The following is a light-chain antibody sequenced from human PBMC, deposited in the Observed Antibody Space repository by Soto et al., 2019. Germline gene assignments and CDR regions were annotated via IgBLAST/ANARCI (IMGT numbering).Light chain of an antibody. V-gene: IGLV1-47*01. Sequence: QSVLTHPPSASGTPRGRVTSFFFWGSSKPRSNYVYWYQQSPGTPPKPLIYRNNQRPSGAPGRFSGSKSGTSASLAISGLRSEDEADYYCAEWDDTLGGRYVFGTGTKVTVL. CDR1: SSKPRSNY. J-gene: IGLJ1*01. CDR3: AEWDDTLGGRYV. CDR2: RNN.